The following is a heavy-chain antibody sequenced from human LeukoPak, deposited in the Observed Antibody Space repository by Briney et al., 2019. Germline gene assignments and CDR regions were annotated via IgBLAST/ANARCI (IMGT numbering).Heavy chain of an antibody. J-gene: IGHJ6*03. CDR1: GYTFTSYG. D-gene: IGHD2-2*01. CDR3: ARDQAGYCSSTSCYDYYYMDV. V-gene: IGHV1-18*01. Sequence: ASVKVSCKASGYTFTSYGISWVRQAPGQGLEWMGWISAYNGNTNYAQKLQGRVTMTTDTSTSTAYMELRSLRPDDTAVYYCARDQAGYCSSTSCYDYYYMDVWGKGTTVTVSS. CDR2: ISAYNGNT.